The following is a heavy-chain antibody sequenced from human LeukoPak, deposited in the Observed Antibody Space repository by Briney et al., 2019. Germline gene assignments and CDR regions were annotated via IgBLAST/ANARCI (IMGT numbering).Heavy chain of an antibody. CDR2: INPSGGST. V-gene: IGHV1-46*01. Sequence: ASVKVSCKASGYILTGYYMHWVRQAPGQGLEWMGIINPSGGSTSYAQKFQGRVTMTRDTSTSTVYMELSSLRSEDTAVYYCARAQRWLSYYYYYMDVWGKGTTVTISS. J-gene: IGHJ6*03. CDR1: GYILTGYY. CDR3: ARAQRWLSYYYYYMDV. D-gene: IGHD5-24*01.